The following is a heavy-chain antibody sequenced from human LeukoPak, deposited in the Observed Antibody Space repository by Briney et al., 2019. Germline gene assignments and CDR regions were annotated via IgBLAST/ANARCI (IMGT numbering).Heavy chain of an antibody. J-gene: IGHJ4*02. V-gene: IGHV4-34*01. Sequence: SETLSLTCAVYGGSFSGYYWSWIRQPPGKGLEWIGEVNHRGSTNYNPSLKSRVTISVDTSKNQFSLKLSSVTAADTAVYYCAREGRLPFDYWGQGTLVAVSS. CDR3: AREGRLPFDY. CDR1: GGSFSGYY. D-gene: IGHD4-11*01. CDR2: VNHRGST.